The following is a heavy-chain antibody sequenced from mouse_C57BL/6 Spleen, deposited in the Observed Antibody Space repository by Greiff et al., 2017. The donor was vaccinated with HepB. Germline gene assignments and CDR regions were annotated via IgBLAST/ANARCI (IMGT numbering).Heavy chain of an antibody. CDR3: ARTTVVATEYAMDY. V-gene: IGHV1-59*01. CDR2: IDPSDSYT. J-gene: IGHJ4*01. CDR1: GYTFTSYW. D-gene: IGHD1-1*01. Sequence: VQLQQSGAELVRPGTSVKLSCKASGYTFTSYWMHWVKQRPGQGLEWIGVIDPSDSYTNYNQKFKGKATLTVDTSSSTAYMQLSSLTSEDSAVYYCARTTVVATEYAMDYWGKGTSVTVAS.